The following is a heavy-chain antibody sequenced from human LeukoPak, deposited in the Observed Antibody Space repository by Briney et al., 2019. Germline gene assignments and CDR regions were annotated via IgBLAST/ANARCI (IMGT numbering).Heavy chain of an antibody. Sequence: ASVNVSCKASGYTFTSYGISWVRQAPGQGLEWMGWISAYNGNTNYAQKLQGRVTMTTDTSTSTAYMELRSLRSDDTAVYYCARDLRPGYSSSEGEAFDIWGQGTMVTVSS. CDR1: GYTFTSYG. CDR2: ISAYNGNT. V-gene: IGHV1-18*01. J-gene: IGHJ3*02. D-gene: IGHD6-13*01. CDR3: ARDLRPGYSSSEGEAFDI.